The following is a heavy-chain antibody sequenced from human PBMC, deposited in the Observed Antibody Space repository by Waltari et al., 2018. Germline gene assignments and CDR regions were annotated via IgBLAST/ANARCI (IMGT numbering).Heavy chain of an antibody. D-gene: IGHD3-22*01. V-gene: IGHV4-34*01. CDR1: GGSFSGYY. Sequence: QVQLQQWGAGLLKPSETLSLTCAVYGGSFSGYYWSWIRQPPGKGLEWIGEINHSGSTKYNPSRKSRVTISVDTSKNQFSLKLSSVTAADTAVYYCARRKGYYYDSSGYLRWGQGTLVTVSS. CDR2: INHSGST. CDR3: ARRKGYYYDSSGYLR. J-gene: IGHJ4*02.